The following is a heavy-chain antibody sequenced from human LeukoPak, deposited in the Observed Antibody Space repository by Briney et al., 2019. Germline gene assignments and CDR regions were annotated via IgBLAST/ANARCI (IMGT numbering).Heavy chain of an antibody. D-gene: IGHD1-26*01. V-gene: IGHV3-20*04. Sequence: GGSLRLSCAASGFTFSSYAMSWVRQAPGKGLEWVSGINWTGGSTGYADSVKGRFTISRDNAKNSLYLQMNSLRAEDTAFYYCARGRGSYPLYYFDYWGQGTLVTVSS. J-gene: IGHJ4*02. CDR3: ARGRGSYPLYYFDY. CDR1: GFTFSSYA. CDR2: INWTGGST.